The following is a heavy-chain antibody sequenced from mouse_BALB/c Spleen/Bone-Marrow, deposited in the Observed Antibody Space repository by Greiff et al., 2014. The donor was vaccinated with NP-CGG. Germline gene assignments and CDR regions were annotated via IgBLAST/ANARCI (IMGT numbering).Heavy chain of an antibody. J-gene: IGHJ1*01. CDR1: GFTFTDYY. V-gene: IGHV7-3*02. CDR3: AREYGYFDV. D-gene: IGHD1-1*02. CDR2: IRNKASGYTT. Sequence: EVQLVESGGGLVQPGGSLRLSCATSGFTFTDYYMSWVRQPPGKALEWLGFIRNKASGYTTDYSASVKGRFTISRDNSQSILYLQMNTLRAGDSATYYCAREYGYFDVWGAGTTVTVSS.